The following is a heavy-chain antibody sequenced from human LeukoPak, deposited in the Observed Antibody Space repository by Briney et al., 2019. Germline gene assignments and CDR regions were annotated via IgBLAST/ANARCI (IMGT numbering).Heavy chain of an antibody. CDR1: GGSISSGGYY. J-gene: IGHJ3*02. CDR3: ARGRQRDDAFDI. V-gene: IGHV4-31*03. D-gene: IGHD2-2*01. Sequence: SGTLSLTCTVSGGSISSGGYYWSWIRQHPGKGLEWIGYIYYSGSTYYNPSLKSRVTISVDTSKNQFSPELSSVTAADTAVYYCARGRQRDDAFDIWGQGTMVTVSS. CDR2: IYYSGST.